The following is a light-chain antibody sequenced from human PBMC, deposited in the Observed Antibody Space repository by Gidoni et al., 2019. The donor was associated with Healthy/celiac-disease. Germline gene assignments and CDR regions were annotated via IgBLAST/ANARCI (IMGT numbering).Light chain of an antibody. CDR3: QQRSNWPLV. CDR2: DAS. J-gene: IGKJ4*01. CDR1: QSVSSY. Sequence: EIVLTQSPATLSLSPGERATLSCRASQSVSSYLAWYQQKPGQAPRLLIYDASNGATGIPARFSGSGSGTDFTLTISSLEPEDFAVYYCQQRSNWPLVFGGGTKVEIK. V-gene: IGKV3-11*01.